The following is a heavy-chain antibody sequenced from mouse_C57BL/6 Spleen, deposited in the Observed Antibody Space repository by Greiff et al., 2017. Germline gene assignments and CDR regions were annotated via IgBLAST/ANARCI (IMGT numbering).Heavy chain of an antibody. CDR1: GFTFSDYG. CDR2: ISSGSSTI. Sequence: EVNVVESGGGLVKPGGSLKLSCAASGFTFSDYGMHWVRQAPEKGLEWVAYISSGSSTIYYADTVKGRFTISRDHAKNTLFLQMTSLRSEDTAMYYCARNWERAFDYWGQGTTLTVSS. V-gene: IGHV5-17*01. D-gene: IGHD4-1*01. CDR3: ARNWERAFDY. J-gene: IGHJ2*01.